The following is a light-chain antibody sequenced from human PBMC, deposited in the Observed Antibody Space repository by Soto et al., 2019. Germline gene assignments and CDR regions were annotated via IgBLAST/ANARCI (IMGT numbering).Light chain of an antibody. Sequence: QSVLTQPASVSGSPGQSITISCPGTSIDVGGYNYVSWYQQHPGKAPKLMIYDVSNRPSGVSNRFSGSKSGNTASLTISGLQAEDEADYYCSSYTSSSLHVFGTGTKATVL. J-gene: IGLJ1*01. CDR2: DVS. CDR3: SSYTSSSLHV. CDR1: SIDVGGYNY. V-gene: IGLV2-14*03.